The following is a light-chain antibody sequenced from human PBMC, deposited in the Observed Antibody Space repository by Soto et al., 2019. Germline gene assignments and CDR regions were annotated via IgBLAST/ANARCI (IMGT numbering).Light chain of an antibody. CDR2: DAS. CDR1: QDITNY. Sequence: DIQMTQSPSSLSASVGDRVTITCQATQDITNYLNWYQQKPGKVPKLLIYDASNLEPGVPSSFSGSGSGTDFTFTISGLQPEDIATYYCQQYDNLPYTFGKGTKLEIK. CDR3: QQYDNLPYT. J-gene: IGKJ2*01. V-gene: IGKV1-33*01.